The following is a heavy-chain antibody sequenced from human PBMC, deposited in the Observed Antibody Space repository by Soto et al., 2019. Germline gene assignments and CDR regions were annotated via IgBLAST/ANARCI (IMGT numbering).Heavy chain of an antibody. CDR1: GFSLSTSGVG. V-gene: IGHV2-5*02. CDR3: AQGVGVVIIPDY. Sequence: QITLKESGPTLVKPTQTLTLTCTFSGFSLSTSGVGVGWIRQPPGKALEWLALIYWDDDKRYSPSLKSRLTITKDTSKNQVVLTMTNMDPVDTATYYCAQGVGVVIIPDYWGQGTLVTVSS. J-gene: IGHJ4*02. CDR2: IYWDDDK. D-gene: IGHD3-3*01.